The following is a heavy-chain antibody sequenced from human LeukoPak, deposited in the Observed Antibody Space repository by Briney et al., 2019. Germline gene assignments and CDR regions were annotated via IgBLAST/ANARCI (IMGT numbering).Heavy chain of an antibody. CDR1: GGSISRGDSY. CDR2: ITHSGST. CDR3: AREGALNGMDV. Sequence: SQTLSLTCTVSGGSISRGDSYWNWIRQPPGKGLEWIGYITHSGSTSYSPSLKSRIAISVDTSKNQFSLKLSSVTAADKAVYYCAREGALNGMDVWGQGTTVTVSS. V-gene: IGHV4-30-4*01. J-gene: IGHJ6*02.